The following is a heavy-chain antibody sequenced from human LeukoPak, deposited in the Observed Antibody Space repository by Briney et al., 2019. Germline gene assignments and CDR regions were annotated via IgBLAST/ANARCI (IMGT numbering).Heavy chain of an antibody. CDR1: GFTFSSYW. CDR3: ARVTRGPWELLPVDY. D-gene: IGHD1-26*01. J-gene: IGHJ4*02. CDR2: INSDGSST. Sequence: PGGSLRLSCAASGFTFSSYWMPWVRHAPGKGLVWVSRINSDGSSTSYADSVKGRFTISRDNAKNTLYLQMNSLRAEDTAVYYCARVTRGPWELLPVDYWGQGTLVTVSS. V-gene: IGHV3-74*01.